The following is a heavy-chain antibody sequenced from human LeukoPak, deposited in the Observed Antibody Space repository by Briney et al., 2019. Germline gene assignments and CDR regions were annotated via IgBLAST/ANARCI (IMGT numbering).Heavy chain of an antibody. CDR2: IYPGDSDT. D-gene: IGHD1-1*01. CDR3: ARSNLPRQLETAEY. V-gene: IGHV5-51*01. Sequence: PGESLKISCKGSGYSFTSYWIGWVRQLPGKGLDWMGIIYPGDSDTRYSPSFQGQVTISADKSISTAYLQWSSLKASDTAMYYCARSNLPRQLETAEYWGQGTLVTVSS. J-gene: IGHJ4*02. CDR1: GYSFTSYW.